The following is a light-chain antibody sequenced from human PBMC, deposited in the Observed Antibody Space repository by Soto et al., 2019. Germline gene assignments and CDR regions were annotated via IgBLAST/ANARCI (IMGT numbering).Light chain of an antibody. J-gene: IGLJ1*01. CDR2: DVS. CDR1: SSDVGGYNF. V-gene: IGLV2-14*03. CDR3: SSYTSSYTYV. Sequence: QCVLTQPASVSGSPGQAVPISCAGTSSDVGGYNFVSWYQQHPGKAPQLMIYDVSSRPSGVSNRFSGSKSGNTASLTISGLQAEDEADYYCSSYTSSYTYVFGTGTKVTVL.